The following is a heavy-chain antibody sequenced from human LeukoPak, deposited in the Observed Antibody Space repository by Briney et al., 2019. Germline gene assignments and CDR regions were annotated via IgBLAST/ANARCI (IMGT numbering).Heavy chain of an antibody. Sequence: ASVKVSCKASGYTFTSYGISWVRQAPGQGLEWMGWISAYNGNTNYAQKLQGRVTVTTDTSTSTAYMELRSLRSDDTAVYYCARDEESASSRYFDYWGQGTLVTVSS. J-gene: IGHJ4*02. V-gene: IGHV1-18*01. CDR3: ARDEESASSRYFDY. CDR1: GYTFTSYG. D-gene: IGHD2-2*01. CDR2: ISAYNGNT.